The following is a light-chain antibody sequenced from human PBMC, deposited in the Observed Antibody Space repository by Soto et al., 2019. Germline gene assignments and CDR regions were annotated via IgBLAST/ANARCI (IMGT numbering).Light chain of an antibody. J-gene: IGKJ5*01. CDR3: QQFGSSPLT. CDR1: QSLGSTY. CDR2: AAS. V-gene: IGKV3-20*01. Sequence: IVLTQSPGTLSLSPGEGATLSCMSSQSLGSTYLAWYQHKPGQAPRLLIYAASSRAPGIPDRFSGSGSGTDFTLTINRLEPEDFAVYYCQQFGSSPLTFGQGTRLEI.